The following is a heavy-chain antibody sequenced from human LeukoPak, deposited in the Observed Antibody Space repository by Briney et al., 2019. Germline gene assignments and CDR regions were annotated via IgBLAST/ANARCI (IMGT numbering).Heavy chain of an antibody. J-gene: IGHJ4*02. CDR2: INHSGST. CDR1: GGSFSGYY. D-gene: IGHD5-18*01. V-gene: IGHV4-34*01. CDR3: ASRRRGYSYGYLRYYFDY. Sequence: PSETLSLTCAVYGGSFSGYYWSWIRQPPGKGLEWIGEINHSGSTNYNPSLKSRVTISVDTSKNQFSLKLSSVTAADTAVYYCASRRRGYSYGYLRYYFDYWGQGTLVTVSS.